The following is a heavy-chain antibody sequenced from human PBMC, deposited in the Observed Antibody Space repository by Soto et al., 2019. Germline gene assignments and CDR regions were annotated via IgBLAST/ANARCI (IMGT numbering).Heavy chain of an antibody. D-gene: IGHD4-4*01. V-gene: IGHV4-59*01. CDR1: GGSISSYY. J-gene: IGHJ6*02. Sequence: SETLSLTCTVSGGSISSYYWSWIRQPPGKGLEWIGYIYYSGSTNYNPSLKSRATISVDTSKNQFSLKLSSVTAADTAGNYSARFTRDGGGSRYSNENPYYYYYYGMDVWGQGTTVTVSS. CDR2: IYYSGST. CDR3: ARFTRDGGGSRYSNENPYYYYYYGMDV.